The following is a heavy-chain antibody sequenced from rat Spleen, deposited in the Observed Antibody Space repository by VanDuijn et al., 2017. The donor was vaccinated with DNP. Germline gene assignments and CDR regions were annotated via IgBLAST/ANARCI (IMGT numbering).Heavy chain of an antibody. CDR1: GFTFSDYG. V-gene: IGHV5-20*01. Sequence: EVQLVQSGGGLVQPGRSLKLSCAASGFTFSDYGMAWVRQAPTKGLEWVASITKSGGSTYYRDSVKGRFTISRDNAKSTLYLQMDSLRSEDTATYYCTTGGAMDAWGQGTSVTVSS. CDR3: TTGGAMDA. J-gene: IGHJ4*01. CDR2: ITKSGGST. D-gene: IGHD1-11*01.